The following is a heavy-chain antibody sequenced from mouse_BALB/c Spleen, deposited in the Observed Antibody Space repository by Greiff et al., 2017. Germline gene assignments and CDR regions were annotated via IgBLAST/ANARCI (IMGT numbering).Heavy chain of an antibody. J-gene: IGHJ4*01. V-gene: IGHV6-6*02. CDR3: LGYAMDC. Sequence: EVKLMESGGGLVQPGGSLKLSCVASGFTFSNYWMNWVRQSPEKGLEWVAEIRLKSNNYATHYAESVKGRFTISRDDSKSSVYLQMNNLRAEDTGIYYCLGYAMDCWGEGTSGTVSS. CDR2: IRLKSNNYAT. CDR1: GFTFSNYW.